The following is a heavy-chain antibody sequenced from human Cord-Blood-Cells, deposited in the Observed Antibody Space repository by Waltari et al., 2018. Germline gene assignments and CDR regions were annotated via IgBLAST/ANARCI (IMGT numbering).Heavy chain of an antibody. CDR3: ARENMPRGAGADLDY. D-gene: IGHD1-26*01. V-gene: IGHV4-34*01. CDR1: GGSFSGYY. CDR2: INHSGST. Sequence: QVQLQQWGAGLLKPSETLSLTCAVYGGSFSGYYWSWIRQPPGKGLEWIGEINHSGSTNYNPSLKSRVTISVDTSKNQFSLKLSSVTAADTAVYYCARENMPRGAGADLDYWGQGTLVTVSS. J-gene: IGHJ4*02.